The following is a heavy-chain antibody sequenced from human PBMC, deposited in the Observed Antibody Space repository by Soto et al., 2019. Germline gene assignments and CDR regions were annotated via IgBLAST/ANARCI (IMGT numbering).Heavy chain of an antibody. CDR2: IYHSGST. Sequence: SETLSLTCTVSGGSISSGCYYWSWIRQHPGKGLEWIGYIYHSGSTYYNPSLKSRVTISVDTSKNQFSLKLSSVTAADTAVYYCARVVGYGPRKSDYWGQGTLVTVSS. V-gene: IGHV4-31*03. J-gene: IGHJ4*02. CDR1: GGSISSGCYY. D-gene: IGHD5-18*01. CDR3: ARVVGYGPRKSDY.